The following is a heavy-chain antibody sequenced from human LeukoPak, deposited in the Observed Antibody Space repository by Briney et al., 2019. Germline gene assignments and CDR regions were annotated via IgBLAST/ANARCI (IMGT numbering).Heavy chain of an antibody. Sequence: PGGSLRLSCAASGFTFSSYSMNWVRQAPGKGLEWVSSISSSSSYIYYADSVKGRFTISRDNSKNTLYLQMNSLRAEDTAVYYCAKPTHSDYYYMDVWGKGTTVTISS. CDR2: ISSSSSYI. V-gene: IGHV3-21*01. CDR1: GFTFSSYS. J-gene: IGHJ6*03. CDR3: AKPTHSDYYYMDV. D-gene: IGHD1-26*01.